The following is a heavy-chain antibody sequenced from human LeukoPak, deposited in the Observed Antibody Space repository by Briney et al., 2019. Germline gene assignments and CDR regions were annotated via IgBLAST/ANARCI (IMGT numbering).Heavy chain of an antibody. CDR3: ARVRRYCSGGSCYSYGMDV. J-gene: IGHJ6*04. CDR1: GGSFSGYY. D-gene: IGHD2-15*01. Sequence: SETLSLTCAVYGGSFSGYYWSWIRQPPGKGLEWIGEINHSGSTHYNPSLKSRVTISVDTSKNQFSLKLSSVTAADTAVYYCARVRRYCSGGSCYSYGMDVWGKGTTVTVSS. CDR2: INHSGST. V-gene: IGHV4-34*01.